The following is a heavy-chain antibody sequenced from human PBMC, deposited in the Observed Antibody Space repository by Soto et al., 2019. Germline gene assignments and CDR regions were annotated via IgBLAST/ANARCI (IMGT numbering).Heavy chain of an antibody. CDR3: AKMSQEAAAGTFSTYHFDY. J-gene: IGHJ4*02. Sequence: GGSLRLSCAASGFTFSSYGMHWVRQAPGKGLEWVAVISYDGSNKYYADSVKGRFTISRDNSKNTLYLQMNSLRAEDTAVYYCAKMSQEAAAGTFSTYHFDYWGQGTLVTVSS. CDR2: ISYDGSNK. D-gene: IGHD6-13*01. CDR1: GFTFSSYG. V-gene: IGHV3-30*18.